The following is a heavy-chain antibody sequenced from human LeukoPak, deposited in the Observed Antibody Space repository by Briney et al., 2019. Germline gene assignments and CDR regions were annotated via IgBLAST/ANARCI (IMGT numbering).Heavy chain of an antibody. CDR1: GFTFSNSA. D-gene: IGHD6-19*01. CDR2: LIGSGITT. V-gene: IGHV3-23*01. CDR3: AKGIYSSGWSYFDY. Sequence: GGSLRLSCAASGFTFSNSAMSWVRQAPGKGLEWVSTLIGSGITTYYADSVKGRFTISRDNSKNTLYLQMNSLRAEDTAVYYCAKGIYSSGWSYFDYWGHGTLVTVSS. J-gene: IGHJ4*01.